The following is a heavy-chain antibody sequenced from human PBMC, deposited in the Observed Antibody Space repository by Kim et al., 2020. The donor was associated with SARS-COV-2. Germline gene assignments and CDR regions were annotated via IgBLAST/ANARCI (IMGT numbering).Heavy chain of an antibody. CDR3: VRDIWGSIFGVVPRFDY. V-gene: IGHV3-30-3*01. Sequence: GGSLRLSCAASGFIFGSYAMHWVSQAPGKGLEWVAVVSHDGGDKYSADSVKGRFTISRDNSKNTLFLQMNSLRTEDTAVYYCVRDIWGSIFGVVPRFDYWGQGTLVTVSS. CDR1: GFIFGSYA. CDR2: VSHDGGDK. J-gene: IGHJ4*02. D-gene: IGHD3-3*01.